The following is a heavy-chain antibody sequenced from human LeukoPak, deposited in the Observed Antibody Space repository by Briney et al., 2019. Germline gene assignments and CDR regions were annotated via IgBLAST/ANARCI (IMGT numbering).Heavy chain of an antibody. CDR2: INPNSGGT. D-gene: IGHD2-2*01. J-gene: IGHJ4*02. Sequence: ASVKVSCKASGYTFTGYYMHWVRQAPGQGLEWMGWINPNSGGTNYAQKFQGRVTMTRETSISTAYMDLSRLRSDDTAVYYCAREGGQLPIIYFDYWGQGTLVTVSS. CDR1: GYTFTGYY. CDR3: AREGGQLPIIYFDY. V-gene: IGHV1-2*02.